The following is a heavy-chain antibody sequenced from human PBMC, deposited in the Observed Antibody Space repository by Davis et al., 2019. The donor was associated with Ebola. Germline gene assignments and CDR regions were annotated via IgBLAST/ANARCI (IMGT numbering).Heavy chain of an antibody. CDR2: VSYDGRHK. Sequence: GGSLRLSCAASGFTLTDYYMSWVRQAPGKGLEWVAVVSYDGRHKYYADSVKGRFTISRDNSKNTLNLQMNSLRAEDTAVYYCARDIGYSDGWPDYYYYGMDVWGQGTTVTVSS. V-gene: IGHV3-30*03. J-gene: IGHJ6*02. CDR3: ARDIGYSDGWPDYYYYGMDV. CDR1: GFTLTDYY. D-gene: IGHD6-19*01.